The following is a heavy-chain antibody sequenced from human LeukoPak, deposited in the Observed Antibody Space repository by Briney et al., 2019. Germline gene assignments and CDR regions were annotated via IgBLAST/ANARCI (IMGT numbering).Heavy chain of an antibody. V-gene: IGHV4-39*07. Sequence: SETLFLTCTVSRGSIGSSSNYWGWIRQAPGKGLEWIGNVYYSGSTFYNPSLKSRGTISVETSKNQFSLKLSSVNAAETAVYYCARLVTDILTGYYPLFDYWGQGTLVTVSS. CDR2: VYYSGST. J-gene: IGHJ4*02. CDR3: ARLVTDILTGYYPLFDY. CDR1: RGSIGSSSNY. D-gene: IGHD3-9*01.